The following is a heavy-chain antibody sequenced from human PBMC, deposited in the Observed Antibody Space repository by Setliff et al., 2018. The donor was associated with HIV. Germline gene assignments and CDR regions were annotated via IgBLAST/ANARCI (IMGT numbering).Heavy chain of an antibody. D-gene: IGHD3-3*01. CDR3: ARDYLYYNLYNGSPVYGMDV. Sequence: PGGSLRLSCAASGFTFSSYGMHWVRQATGKGLEWVAVIWYDGSNKYYTDSVKGRFTISRDNSKNTLYLQMNSLRVEDTAVYYCARDYLYYNLYNGSPVYGMDVWGQGTTVTVSS. V-gene: IGHV3-33*01. CDR2: IWYDGSNK. CDR1: GFTFSSYG. J-gene: IGHJ6*02.